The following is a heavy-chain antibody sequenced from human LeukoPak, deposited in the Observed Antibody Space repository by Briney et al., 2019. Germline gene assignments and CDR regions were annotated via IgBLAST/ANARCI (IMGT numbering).Heavy chain of an antibody. CDR2: ISGSGSST. CDR1: GFTFSSYA. V-gene: IGHV3-23*01. Sequence: GGSLRLSCAASGFTFSSYAMNWVRQAPGKGLEWVSAISGSGSSTYYADSVKGRFTISRDNSKNTLYLQMNSLRAEDTAVYYCAKGNMASKFDSWGQGTLVTVSS. J-gene: IGHJ4*02. CDR3: AKGNMASKFDS. D-gene: IGHD2/OR15-2a*01.